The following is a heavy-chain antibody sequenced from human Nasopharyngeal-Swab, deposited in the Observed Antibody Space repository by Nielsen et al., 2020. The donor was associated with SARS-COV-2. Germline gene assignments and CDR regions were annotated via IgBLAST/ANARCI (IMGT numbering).Heavy chain of an antibody. CDR1: GFTFNNYN. J-gene: IGHJ4*02. V-gene: IGHV3-21*01. CDR3: AKGFGIAAAGTTPL. D-gene: IGHD6-13*01. CDR2: ISSSSSYI. Sequence: GGSLRLSCAASGFTFNNYNFNWVRQAPGKGLEWVSSISSSSSYIYYADSVKGRFTISRDNSKNTLYLQMNSLRAEDTAVYYCAKGFGIAAAGTTPLWGQGTLVTVSS.